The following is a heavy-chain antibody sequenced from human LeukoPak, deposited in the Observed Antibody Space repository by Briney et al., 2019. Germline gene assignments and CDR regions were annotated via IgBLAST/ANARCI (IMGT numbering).Heavy chain of an antibody. CDR3: ARGNGRYSYGTFDY. D-gene: IGHD5-18*01. CDR1: GGSFSGYY. Sequence: SETLSLTCAVYGGSFSGYYWSWIRQPPGKGLEWIGEISHSGSTNYNPSLKSRVTISVDTSKNQFSLKLSSVTAADTAVYYCARGNGRYSYGTFDYWGQGTLVTVSS. CDR2: ISHSGST. J-gene: IGHJ4*02. V-gene: IGHV4-34*01.